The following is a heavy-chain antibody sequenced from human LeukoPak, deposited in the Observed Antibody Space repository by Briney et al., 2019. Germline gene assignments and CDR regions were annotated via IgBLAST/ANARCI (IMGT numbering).Heavy chain of an antibody. J-gene: IGHJ4*02. V-gene: IGHV3-11*04. CDR3: AREHLAVAGADY. CDR2: ISNSGSII. CDR1: GFTFSDYY. D-gene: IGHD6-19*01. Sequence: GGSLRLSCAASGFTFSDYYMSWIRQAPGKGLEWISYISNSGSIIHDADSVKGRFTISRDNAENSLYLQMNSLRAEDTAVYYCAREHLAVAGADYWGQGTLVTVSS.